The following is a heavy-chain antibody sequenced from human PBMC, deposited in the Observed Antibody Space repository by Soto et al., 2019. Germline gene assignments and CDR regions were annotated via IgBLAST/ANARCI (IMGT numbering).Heavy chain of an antibody. Sequence: ASVKVSCKASGYTFTGYYMHWVRQAPGQGLEWMGWINPNSGGTNYAQKFQGWVTMTRDTSISTAYMELSRLRSDDTAVYYCARDQIGSSGSSSCVEYHYSYCGMDVWGQGTTVTVS. V-gene: IGHV1-2*04. CDR3: ARDQIGSSGSSSCVEYHYSYCGMDV. D-gene: IGHD1-26*01. J-gene: IGHJ6*02. CDR1: GYTFTGYY. CDR2: INPNSGGT.